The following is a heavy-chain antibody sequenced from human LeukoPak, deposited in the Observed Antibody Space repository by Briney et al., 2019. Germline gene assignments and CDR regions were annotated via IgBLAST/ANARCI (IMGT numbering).Heavy chain of an antibody. Sequence: AASVKVSCKASGYTSTSYDINWVRQATGQGLEWMGWMNPNSGNTGYAQKFQGRVTITRNTSISTAYMELSSLRSEDTAVYYCARIGCSSTSCYTETYYYYYYMDVWGKGTTVTVSS. V-gene: IGHV1-8*03. J-gene: IGHJ6*03. D-gene: IGHD2-2*02. CDR1: GYTSTSYD. CDR2: MNPNSGNT. CDR3: ARIGCSSTSCYTETYYYYYYMDV.